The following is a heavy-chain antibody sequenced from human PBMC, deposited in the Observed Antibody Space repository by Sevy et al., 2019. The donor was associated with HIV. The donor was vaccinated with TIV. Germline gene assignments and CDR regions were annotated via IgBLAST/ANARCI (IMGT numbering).Heavy chain of an antibody. Sequence: GGSLRLSCVVPSSSFSNYAMSWVRQAPGKGLEWVSAISRVGDNTYYAASVRGRFTISRDNSKNTLFLQMNSLRGEDTGVYFCAKQPDYWGRGTLVTVSS. CDR1: SSSFSNYA. CDR2: ISRVGDNT. CDR3: AKQPDY. V-gene: IGHV3-23*01. J-gene: IGHJ4*02.